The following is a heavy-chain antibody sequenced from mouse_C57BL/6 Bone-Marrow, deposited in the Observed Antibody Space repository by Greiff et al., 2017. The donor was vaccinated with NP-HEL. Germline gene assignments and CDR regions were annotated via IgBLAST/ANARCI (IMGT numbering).Heavy chain of an antibody. Sequence: QVQLQQSGAELVKPGASVKMSCKASGYTFTTYPIEWMKQNHGKSLEWIGNFHPYNDDTKYNEKFKGKATLTVEKSSSTVYLELSRLTSEASAVYYCASRSGSSYAGWFAYWGQGTLVTVSA. CDR3: ASRSGSSYAGWFAY. V-gene: IGHV1-47*01. D-gene: IGHD1-1*01. CDR1: GYTFTTYP. CDR2: FHPYNDDT. J-gene: IGHJ3*01.